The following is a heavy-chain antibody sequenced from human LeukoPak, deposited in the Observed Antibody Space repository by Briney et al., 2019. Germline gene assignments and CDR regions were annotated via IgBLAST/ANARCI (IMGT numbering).Heavy chain of an antibody. Sequence: GGSLRLSCAASGFTFSNYWMTWVRQAPGKGLEWVANTKQDGSEKYYVDSVKGRFTISRDNARNSLYLQMNSLRAEDTAVYYCARLRSGYGMDVWGQGTTVTVSS. CDR3: ARLRSGYGMDV. CDR2: TKQDGSEK. V-gene: IGHV3-7*01. J-gene: IGHJ6*02. CDR1: GFTFSNYW. D-gene: IGHD3-10*01.